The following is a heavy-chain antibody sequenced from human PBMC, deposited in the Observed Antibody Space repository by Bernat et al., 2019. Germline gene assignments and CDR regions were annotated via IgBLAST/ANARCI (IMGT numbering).Heavy chain of an antibody. CDR2: IYTSGST. CDR3: ARDTSGGGDAFDI. V-gene: IGHV3-66*02. Sequence: EVQLVESGGDLVQPGGSLRLSCAVSGFTVSSNYMTWVRQAPGKGLECVSVIYTSGSTYYSDSVKGRFTISRDNSKNTLYLQMNSLGGEDTAIYYCARDTSGGGDAFDIWGQGTLVTVSS. J-gene: IGHJ3*02. CDR1: GFTVSSNY. D-gene: IGHD1-1*01.